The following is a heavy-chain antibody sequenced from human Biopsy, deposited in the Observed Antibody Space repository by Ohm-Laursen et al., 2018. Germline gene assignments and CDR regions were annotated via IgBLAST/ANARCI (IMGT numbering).Heavy chain of an antibody. J-gene: IGHJ4*02. CDR2: ISYTGST. V-gene: IGHV4-59*01. D-gene: IGHD3-16*01. Sequence: GTLFLTCTVSRDPISNYYWTWIRQSPGKGLEWIGYISYTGSTNYNPSVKSRVTISVDTSKNQFSLKLNSVTAADTAVYFCARDSRGGHLNTTLITGKNLDSWGQGILVTVSS. CDR3: ARDSRGGHLNTTLITGKNLDS. CDR1: RDPISNYY.